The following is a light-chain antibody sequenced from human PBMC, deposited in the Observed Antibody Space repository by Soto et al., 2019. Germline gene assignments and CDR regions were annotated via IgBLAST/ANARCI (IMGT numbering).Light chain of an antibody. Sequence: DIQMTQSPSSLSASVGDRVTITCRASQSISSYLNWYQQKPGKAPKLLIYAASSLQSGVPSRFSGSGSGTDVALTISSLQPEDIATYYCQQRYSTPDTCGQGTKLEIK. CDR1: QSISSY. CDR3: QQRYSTPDT. J-gene: IGKJ2*01. CDR2: AAS. V-gene: IGKV1-39*01.